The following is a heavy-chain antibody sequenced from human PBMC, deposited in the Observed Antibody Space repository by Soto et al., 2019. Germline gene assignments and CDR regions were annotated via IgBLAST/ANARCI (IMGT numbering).Heavy chain of an antibody. J-gene: IGHJ4*02. D-gene: IGHD3-22*01. CDR1: GYTFTSYG. V-gene: IGHV1-18*01. Sequence: ALVKVACKASGYTFTSYGGSWVRQTPGQGLEWMGWISAYNGNTNYAQKLQGRVTMTTDTSTSTAYMELRSLRSDDTAVYYCARNYYDSSGYYYFDYWGQGTLVTVSS. CDR3: ARNYYDSSGYYYFDY. CDR2: ISAYNGNT.